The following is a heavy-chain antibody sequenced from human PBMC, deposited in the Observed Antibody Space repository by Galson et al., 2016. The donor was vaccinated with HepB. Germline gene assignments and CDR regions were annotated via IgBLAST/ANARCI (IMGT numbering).Heavy chain of an antibody. CDR1: GFSFSNYA. V-gene: IGHV3-30*03. J-gene: IGHJ4*02. CDR3: ARGHDANSFILDY. CDR2: VSSDGNTH. Sequence: SLRLSCAASGFSFSNYALHWVRQAPGKGLEWVAVVSSDGNTHFSGDAVKGRFTISRDNAKNTLYLQMSSLRAEDTAVYYCARGHDANSFILDYWGQGTLVTVSS. D-gene: IGHD3-3*02.